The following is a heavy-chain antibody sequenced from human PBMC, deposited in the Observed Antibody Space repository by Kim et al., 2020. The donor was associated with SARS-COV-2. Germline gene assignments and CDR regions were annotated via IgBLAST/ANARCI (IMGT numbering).Heavy chain of an antibody. CDR3: ARGERGSGSYPGGPFDY. Sequence: ASVKVSCKASGYTFTSYGISWVRQAPGQGLEWMGWISAYNGNTNYAQKLQGRVTMTTDTSTSTAYMELRSLRSDDTAVYYCARGERGSGSYPGGPFDYWGQGTLVTVSS. D-gene: IGHD3-10*01. V-gene: IGHV1-18*01. CDR1: GYTFTSYG. J-gene: IGHJ4*02. CDR2: ISAYNGNT.